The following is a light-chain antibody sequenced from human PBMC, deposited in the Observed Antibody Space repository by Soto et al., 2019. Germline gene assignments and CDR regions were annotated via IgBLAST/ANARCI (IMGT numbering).Light chain of an antibody. CDR3: QQVNSYPLT. CDR2: AAS. Sequence: IQVTQSPSSLSASVGDRVTITCRASQGISSHLAWYQQKPGKAPKLLIYAASTLQSGVPSRFSGSGSGTDFTLPIPSLQPGDFATYYCQQVNSYPLTFGGGTKVEIK. CDR1: QGISSH. J-gene: IGKJ4*02. V-gene: IGKV1-9*01.